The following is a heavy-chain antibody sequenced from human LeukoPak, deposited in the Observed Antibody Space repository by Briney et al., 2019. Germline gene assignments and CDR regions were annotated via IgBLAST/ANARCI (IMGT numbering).Heavy chain of an antibody. V-gene: IGHV4-61*01. J-gene: IGHJ4*02. D-gene: IGHD5-18*01. CDR2: IYYSGST. CDR3: ARVVDSAMVTSFDY. Sequence: SETLSLTCTVSGGSISSGSYYWGWIRQPPGKGLEWIGYIYYSGSTNLNPSLKSRVTISIDTSKSQFSLGLSSVTAADTAVYYCARVVDSAMVTSFDYWGQGTLVAVSS. CDR1: GGSISSGSYY.